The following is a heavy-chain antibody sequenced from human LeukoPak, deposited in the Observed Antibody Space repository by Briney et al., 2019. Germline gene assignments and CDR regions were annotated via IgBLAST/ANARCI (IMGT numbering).Heavy chain of an antibody. CDR3: ARLYSSSWSSYNWFDP. Sequence: SETLSLTCAVYGGSFSGYYWSWIRQPPGKGLEWIGEINHSGSTNYNPSFKSRVTISVDTSKNQFSLKLSSVTAADTAVYYCARLYSSSWSSYNWFDPWGQGTLVTVSS. V-gene: IGHV4-34*01. J-gene: IGHJ5*02. CDR2: INHSGST. D-gene: IGHD6-13*01. CDR1: GGSFSGYY.